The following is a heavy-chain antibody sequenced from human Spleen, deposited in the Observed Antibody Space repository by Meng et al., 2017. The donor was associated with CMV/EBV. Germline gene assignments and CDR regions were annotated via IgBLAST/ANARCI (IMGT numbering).Heavy chain of an antibody. CDR2: MNPSTGAT. J-gene: IGHJ4*02. CDR3: ARNPPSTGDFDY. CDR1: GYTLTELS. D-gene: IGHD3-10*01. Sequence: ASVKVSCKVSGYTLTELSMQWVRQAPGKGLEWMGWMNPSTGATGYAQKFQGRVTMTGDTSISTAYMELSSLRSEDTAVYYCARNPPSTGDFDYWGQGTVVTVSS. V-gene: IGHV1-8*01.